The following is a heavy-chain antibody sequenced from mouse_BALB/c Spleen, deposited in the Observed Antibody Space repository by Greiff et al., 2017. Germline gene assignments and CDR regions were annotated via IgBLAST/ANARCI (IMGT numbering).Heavy chain of an antibody. V-gene: IGHV14-4*02. CDR1: GFNIKDYY. Sequence: VQLQQSGAELVRSGASVKLSCTASGFNIKDYYMHWVKQRPEQGLEWIGWIDPENGDTEYAPKFQGKATMTADTSSNTAYLQLSSLTSEDSAVYYCARGGWSYYFDYWGQGTTLTVSS. CDR3: ARGGWSYYFDY. D-gene: IGHD2-3*01. J-gene: IGHJ2*01. CDR2: IDPENGDT.